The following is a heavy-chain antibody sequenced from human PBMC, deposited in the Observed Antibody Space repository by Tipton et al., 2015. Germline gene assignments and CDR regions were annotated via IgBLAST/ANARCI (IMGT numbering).Heavy chain of an antibody. CDR2: INNDGSST. D-gene: IGHD6-13*01. CDR3: ARVWVATYSDDAFDM. J-gene: IGHJ3*02. Sequence: LSLTCAASGFTFSSYWMHWVRQAPGKGLVWVSRINNDGSSTSYADSVKGRFTISRDNAKNTLYLQMNSLRAEDTAVYYCARVWVATYSDDAFDMWGQGTMVTVSS. V-gene: IGHV3-74*01. CDR1: GFTFSSYW.